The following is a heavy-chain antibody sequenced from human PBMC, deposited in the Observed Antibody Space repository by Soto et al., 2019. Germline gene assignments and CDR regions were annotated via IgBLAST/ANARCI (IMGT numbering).Heavy chain of an antibody. CDR2: IYYSGST. J-gene: IGHJ4*02. CDR1: GGSISSSSYY. D-gene: IGHD2-21*02. Sequence: NPSETLSLTCTVSGGSISSSSYYWGWIRQPPGKGLEWIGSIYYSGSTYYNPSLKSRVTISVDTSKNQFSLKLSSVTAADTAVDYCARNRRDLPGNIFVYWGQGTLGIVSA. CDR3: ARNRRDLPGNIFVY. V-gene: IGHV4-39*01.